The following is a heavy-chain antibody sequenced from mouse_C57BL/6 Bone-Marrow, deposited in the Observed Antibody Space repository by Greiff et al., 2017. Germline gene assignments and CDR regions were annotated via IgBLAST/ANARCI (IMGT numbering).Heavy chain of an antibody. J-gene: IGHJ2*01. CDR1: GYAFTNYL. Sequence: VKLMESGAELVRPGTSVKVSCKASGYAFTNYLIEWVKQRPGQGLEWIGVINPGSGGTNYNEKFKGKATLTADKSSSTAYMQLSSLTSEDSAVYFCAREGDGYLDYWGQGTTLTVSS. CDR2: INPGSGGT. CDR3: AREGDGYLDY. V-gene: IGHV1-54*01. D-gene: IGHD2-3*01.